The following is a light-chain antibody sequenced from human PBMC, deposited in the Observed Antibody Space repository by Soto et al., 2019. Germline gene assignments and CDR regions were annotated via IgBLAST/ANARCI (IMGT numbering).Light chain of an antibody. CDR2: AAS. CDR3: QQSYSTPWT. CDR1: ESISNY. J-gene: IGKJ1*01. Sequence: DIQMTQAPSSLSASVGDRVTITCRASESISNYLNWYQQKPGKAPQLLIYAASSLQSGVPSRFSGSAAGTDLTLTISSLQPEDFATYYCQQSYSTPWTFGQGTKVEIK. V-gene: IGKV1-39*01.